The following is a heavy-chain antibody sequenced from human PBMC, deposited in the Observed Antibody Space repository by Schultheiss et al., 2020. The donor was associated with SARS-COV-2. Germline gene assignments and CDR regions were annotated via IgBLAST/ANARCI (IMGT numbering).Heavy chain of an antibody. V-gene: IGHV4-59*12. J-gene: IGHJ4*02. CDR2: IYYSGST. CDR1: GGSISSYY. CDR3: ARYYLGSGGYYFDY. D-gene: IGHD3-10*01. Sequence: SETLSLTCTVSGGSISSYYWSWIRQPPGKGLEWIGYIYYSGSTNYNPSLKSRVTISVDTSKNQFSLKLSSVTAADTAVYYCARYYLGSGGYYFDYWGQGTLVTVSS.